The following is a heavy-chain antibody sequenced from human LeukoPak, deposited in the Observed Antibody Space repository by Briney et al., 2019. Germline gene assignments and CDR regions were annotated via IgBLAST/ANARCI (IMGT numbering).Heavy chain of an antibody. Sequence: PSETLSLTCAVYGGSFTGYYWSWLRQPPGKGLEWIGEIDHSGSSVCNPSLKSRVTVSVDTSKNQFSLKLTSVTAADTAVYYCARREVVETVMVGDFWGQGSLVTVSS. J-gene: IGHJ4*02. CDR3: ARREVVETVMVGDF. CDR1: GGSFTGYY. D-gene: IGHD5-18*01. V-gene: IGHV4-34*01. CDR2: IDHSGSS.